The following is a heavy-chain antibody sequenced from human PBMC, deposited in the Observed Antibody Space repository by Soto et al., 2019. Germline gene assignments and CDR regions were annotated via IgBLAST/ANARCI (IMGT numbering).Heavy chain of an antibody. J-gene: IGHJ6*02. CDR1: GFTFGSYA. Sequence: EVQVLESGGGLVQPGGSLRLSCAASGFTFGSYAMTWVRQAPGKGLEWVSGISHSGDRTYYADSVKGRFTISRDNPQNTLYLQMNRLRGEDSAIYYCTGCSSTTFYAFYYDGIDGWGQGTTGTVS. CDR3: TGCSSTTFYAFYYDGIDG. CDR2: ISHSGDRT. V-gene: IGHV3-23*01. D-gene: IGHD2-2*01.